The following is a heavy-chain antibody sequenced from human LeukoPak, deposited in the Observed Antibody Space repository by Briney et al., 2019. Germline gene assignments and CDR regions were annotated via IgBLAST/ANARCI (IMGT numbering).Heavy chain of an antibody. CDR2: IYHTGST. D-gene: IGHD3-16*02. V-gene: IGHV4-38-2*01. CDR1: GYSISSGYY. CDR3: ARDKDDYVWGTYRW. Sequence: SETLSLTCAVSGYSISSGYYWGWVRQAPGKGLEWLGSIYHTGSTDYNPSLKSQLTISVDMSKNQFSLNLRSVTAADTAVYYCARDKDDYVWGTYRWWGQGMLVTVSS. J-gene: IGHJ4*02.